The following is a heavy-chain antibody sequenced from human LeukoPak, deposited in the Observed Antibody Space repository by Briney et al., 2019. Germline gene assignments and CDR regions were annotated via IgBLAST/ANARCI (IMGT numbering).Heavy chain of an antibody. CDR1: GGTFSSYV. J-gene: IGHJ6*02. CDR3: ARVRGDTYCSGGSCHSFGYYYYYYGMDV. V-gene: IGHV1-69*04. Sequence: SVKVSCKASGGTFSSYVISWVRKAPEQGLEWLGRIFPILGIANYAQKSKGRVTITADKSTSTAYMELSSLRSEDTAVYHCARVRGDTYCSGGSCHSFGYYYYYYGMDVWGQGTTVTVSS. D-gene: IGHD2-15*01. CDR2: IFPILGIA.